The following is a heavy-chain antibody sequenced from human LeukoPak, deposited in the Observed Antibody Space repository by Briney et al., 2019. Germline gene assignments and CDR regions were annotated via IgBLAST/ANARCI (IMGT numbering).Heavy chain of an antibody. CDR2: ISSSSSTI. J-gene: IGHJ4*02. CDR1: GITFSTYN. D-gene: IGHD1-26*01. V-gene: IGHV3-48*02. CDR3: ARPSKVGATATYFDY. Sequence: GGSLRLSCAASGITFSTYNMSWVRQAPVKGLERVSFISSSSSTIYYADSVRGRFTVSRDNAKNSLYLQMNSLRDGDTAVYYCARPSKVGATATYFDYWGQGALVTVSS.